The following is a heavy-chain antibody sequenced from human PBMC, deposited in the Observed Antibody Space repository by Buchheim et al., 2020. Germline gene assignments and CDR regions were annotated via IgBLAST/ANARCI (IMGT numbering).Heavy chain of an antibody. CDR3: AKDRGLRIEEADFHDP. V-gene: IGHV3-23*01. D-gene: IGHD6-19*01. Sequence: EVQLLESGGGLVQPGGSLRLSCTASGFTFSSYAMSWVRRAPGKGLEWVSGIGGTGAATYYTGSVKGRFTISRDNSKNTLSLKMNSLRAEDTAVYYCAKDRGLRIEEADFHDPWGQGTL. CDR2: IGGTGAAT. J-gene: IGHJ5*02. CDR1: GFTFSSYA.